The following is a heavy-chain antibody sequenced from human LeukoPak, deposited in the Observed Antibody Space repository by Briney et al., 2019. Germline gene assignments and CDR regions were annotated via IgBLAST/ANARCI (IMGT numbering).Heavy chain of an antibody. CDR1: GGSISSYY. V-gene: IGHV4-59*08. Sequence: PSETLSLTCTVSGGSISSYYWSWIRQPPGKGLEWIGYIYYSGSTNYNPSLKSRVTISVDTSKNQFSLKLSSVTAADTAVYYCARHGSGGFGRMDVWGQGTTVTVSS. CDR3: ARHGSGGFGRMDV. CDR2: IYYSGST. D-gene: IGHD3-10*01. J-gene: IGHJ6*02.